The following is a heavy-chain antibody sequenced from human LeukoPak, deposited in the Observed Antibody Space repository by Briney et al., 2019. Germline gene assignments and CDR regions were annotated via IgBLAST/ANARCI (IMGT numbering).Heavy chain of an antibody. CDR2: IYHSGST. D-gene: IGHD1-26*01. Sequence: SETLSLTCAVSGDSISSGGYSWSWIRQPPGKGLEWIGYIYHSGSTYYNPSLKSRVTISVDRSKNQFSLKLSSVTAADTAVYYCARGGSGSYPLFDYWGQGTLVTVSS. CDR1: GDSISSGGYS. J-gene: IGHJ4*02. V-gene: IGHV4-30-2*01. CDR3: ARGGSGSYPLFDY.